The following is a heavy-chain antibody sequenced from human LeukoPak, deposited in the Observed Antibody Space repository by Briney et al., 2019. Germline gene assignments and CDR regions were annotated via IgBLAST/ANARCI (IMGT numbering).Heavy chain of an antibody. CDR3: ARGNYGSGSYSATNFDY. Sequence: SETLSLTCTVSGYSISSGYYWGWIRQPPGKGLEWIGSIYHSGSTYYNPSLKSRVTISVDTSKNQFSLKLSSVTAADTAVYYCARGNYGSGSYSATNFDYWGQGTLVTVSP. CDR1: GYSISSGYY. D-gene: IGHD3-10*01. CDR2: IYHSGST. V-gene: IGHV4-38-2*02. J-gene: IGHJ4*02.